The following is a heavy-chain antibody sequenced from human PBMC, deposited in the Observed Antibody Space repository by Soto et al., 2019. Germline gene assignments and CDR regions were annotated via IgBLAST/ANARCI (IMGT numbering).Heavy chain of an antibody. CDR3: AKDRSKFRFISPHDY. CDR1: GFTFSSYG. V-gene: IGHV3-30*18. Sequence: RGSLRLSCAASGFTFSSYGMHWVRQAPGKGLEWVAVISYDGSNKYYADSVKGRFTISRDNSKNTLYLQMNSLRAEDTAVYYCAKDRSKFRFISPHDYWGQGTLVTVSS. D-gene: IGHD2-21*01. CDR2: ISYDGSNK. J-gene: IGHJ4*02.